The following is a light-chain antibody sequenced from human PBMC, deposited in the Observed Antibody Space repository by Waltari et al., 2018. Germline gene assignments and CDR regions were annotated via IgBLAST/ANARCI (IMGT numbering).Light chain of an antibody. Sequence: EIVLTQSPATLSLSPGQRATLSCRASESVSSSLGWYQQKPRQAPRLVIYEASSRATGIPDRFSGSGCGTELTLTISSLEREDVGVYYGQHNIIWAFAFGPGTKVDVK. CDR3: QHNIIWAFA. V-gene: IGKV3D-15*01. CDR1: ESVSSS. J-gene: IGKJ3*01. CDR2: EAS.